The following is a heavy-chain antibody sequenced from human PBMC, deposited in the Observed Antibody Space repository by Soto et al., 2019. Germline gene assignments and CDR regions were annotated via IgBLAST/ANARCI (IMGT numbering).Heavy chain of an antibody. CDR2: VKDGGHT. CDR1: GGSLSGYA. CDR3: ARGQEGVVATH. V-gene: IGHV4-34*01. J-gene: IGHJ4*02. D-gene: IGHD5-12*01. Sequence: QVQLQQWGAGLLKPSETLSLNCAVTGGSLSGYALSWIRQPPGKGLEWIGEVKDGGHTNYSPSLRGRVTISSDTSNNQVSLRLNSVTAADTGVYYCARGQEGVVATHWDQGSLVTVSS.